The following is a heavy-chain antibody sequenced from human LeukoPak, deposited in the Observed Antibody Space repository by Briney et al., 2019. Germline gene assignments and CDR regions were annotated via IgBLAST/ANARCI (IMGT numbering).Heavy chain of an antibody. CDR3: ARRSCSGGSCCLDY. D-gene: IGHD2-15*01. CDR1: GGSISSYY. J-gene: IGHJ4*02. CDR2: IYYSGST. Sequence: SETLSLTCTVSGGSISSYYWSLIRQPPGKGLEWIGYIYYSGSTNYNPSLKSRVTISVDTSKNQFSLKLSSVTAADTAVYYCARRSCSGGSCCLDYWGQGTLVTVSS. V-gene: IGHV4-59*08.